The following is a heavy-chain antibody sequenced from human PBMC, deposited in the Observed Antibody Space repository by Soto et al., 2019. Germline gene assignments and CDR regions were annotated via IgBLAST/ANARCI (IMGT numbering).Heavy chain of an antibody. CDR1: GYTFTSYD. Sequence: ASVKVSCKASGYTFTSYDINWVRPATGQGLEWMGWMNPNSGNTGYAQKFQGRVTMTRNTSISTAYMELSSLRSEDTAVYYCARGNLPGWLPDYWGQGTLVTVSS. V-gene: IGHV1-8*01. CDR2: MNPNSGNT. J-gene: IGHJ4*02. D-gene: IGHD6-19*01. CDR3: ARGNLPGWLPDY.